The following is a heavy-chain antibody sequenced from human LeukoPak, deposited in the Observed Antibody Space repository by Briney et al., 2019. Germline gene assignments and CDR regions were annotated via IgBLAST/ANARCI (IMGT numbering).Heavy chain of an antibody. D-gene: IGHD2-2*01. Sequence: SETLSLTCTVSSGSITSSSYYWGWIRQPPGMGLEWIGSMYYSGSTYYNPSLKSRVTISVDTSKNQFSLKLSSVTAADTAVYYCAGRIVVVPAAQPPQHWGQGTLVTVSS. CDR2: MYYSGST. J-gene: IGHJ1*01. CDR3: AGRIVVVPAAQPPQH. V-gene: IGHV4-39*07. CDR1: SGSITSSSYY.